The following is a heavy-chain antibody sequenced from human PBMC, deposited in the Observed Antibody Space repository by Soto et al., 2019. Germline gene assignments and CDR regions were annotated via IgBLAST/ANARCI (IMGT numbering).Heavy chain of an antibody. CDR1: GGYISSADYY. J-gene: IGHJ4*02. D-gene: IGHD3-22*01. CDR3: ARVYDSSGYYFDY. V-gene: IGHV4-31*03. Sequence: SETLSLTCIVAGGYISSADYYWSWIRKRPGKGLEWIGYIYYSGSTSYNPSLKSRVTISIDTSKSQFSLKLTSVTAADTAVYYCARVYDSSGYYFDYWGQGTLVTVSS. CDR2: IYYSGST.